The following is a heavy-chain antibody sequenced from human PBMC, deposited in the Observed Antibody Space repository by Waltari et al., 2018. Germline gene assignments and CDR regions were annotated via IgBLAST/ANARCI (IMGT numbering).Heavy chain of an antibody. CDR3: ARAFPTYCGGDCYSGTYWYFDL. CDR1: GFTFSSYE. D-gene: IGHD2-21*02. V-gene: IGHV3-48*03. J-gene: IGHJ2*01. CDR2: ISSSGSTI. Sequence: EVQLVESGGGLVQPGGSLRLSCAASGFTFSSYEMNWVRPAPGKGLEWVSYISSSGSTIYYADSVKGRFTISRDNAKNSLYLQMNSLRAEDTAVYYCARAFPTYCGGDCYSGTYWYFDLWGRGTLVTVSS.